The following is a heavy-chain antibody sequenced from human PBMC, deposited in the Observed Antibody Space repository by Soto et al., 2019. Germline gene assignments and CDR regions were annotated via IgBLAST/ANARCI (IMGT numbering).Heavy chain of an antibody. CDR2: IFYSGST. CDR3: ARPPTASLDAFDI. V-gene: IGHV4-39*01. Sequence: KTSETLSLTCTVSGGSISSSRYYWGWIRQPPGKGLEWIGSIFYSGSTYHNPSLKSRVTISVDTSKSQFSLKLSSVTAADTAVYYCARPPTASLDAFDIWGQGTMVTVSS. J-gene: IGHJ3*02. CDR1: GGSISSSRYY.